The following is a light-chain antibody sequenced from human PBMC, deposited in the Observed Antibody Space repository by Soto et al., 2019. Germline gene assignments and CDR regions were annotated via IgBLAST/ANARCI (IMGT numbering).Light chain of an antibody. CDR1: QSISVH. Sequence: DLQMTQSPSSLSASVGDTVTITCRASQSISVHLNWYQQKPGKVPKLLIYAASNLQSGVPLRFSGSGSETDFALTISSLQPEDFATYYCQQSYITPYTFGLGTKLEIK. V-gene: IGKV1-39*01. J-gene: IGKJ2*01. CDR2: AAS. CDR3: QQSYITPYT.